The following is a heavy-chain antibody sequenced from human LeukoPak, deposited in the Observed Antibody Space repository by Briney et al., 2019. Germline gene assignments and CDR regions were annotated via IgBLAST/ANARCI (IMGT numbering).Heavy chain of an antibody. Sequence: GGSLRLSCAASGFTFSSYEMNRVRQAPGKGLEWVSYISSSGSTIYYADSVKGRFTISRDNAKNSLYLQMNSLRAEDTAVYYCARGDYGSGSYYFDYWGQGTLVTVSS. CDR1: GFTFSSYE. CDR2: ISSSGSTI. CDR3: ARGDYGSGSYYFDY. D-gene: IGHD3-10*01. J-gene: IGHJ4*02. V-gene: IGHV3-48*03.